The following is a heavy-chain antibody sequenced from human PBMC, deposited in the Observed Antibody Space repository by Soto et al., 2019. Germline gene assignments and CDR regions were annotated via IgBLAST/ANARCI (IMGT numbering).Heavy chain of an antibody. Sequence: PGGSLRLSCAASGFTFSSYSMNWVRQAPGKGLEWVSSISSSSSYIYYADSVKGRFTISRDNAKNSLYLHMNSLRAEDTAVYYCARVKKGARDAFDIWGQGTMVTVSS. CDR1: GFTFSSYS. V-gene: IGHV3-21*01. CDR2: ISSSSSYI. J-gene: IGHJ3*02. D-gene: IGHD1-26*01. CDR3: ARVKKGARDAFDI.